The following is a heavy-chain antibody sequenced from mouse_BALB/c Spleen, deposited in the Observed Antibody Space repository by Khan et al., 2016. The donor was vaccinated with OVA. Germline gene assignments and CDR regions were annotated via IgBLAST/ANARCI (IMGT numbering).Heavy chain of an antibody. D-gene: IGHD1-1*01. J-gene: IGHJ4*01. Sequence: EVELVESGGGLVKPGGSLKLSCAASGFTFSSYAMSWVRQTPEKRLEWVATISSGANYTYFPDSVQGRFTISRDHAKHTLYLQMSRLRSEDTAMYYCARDYYDSRGALDYWGQGTSVTVSS. CDR2: ISSGANYT. CDR3: ARDYYDSRGALDY. V-gene: IGHV5-9-1*01. CDR1: GFTFSSYA.